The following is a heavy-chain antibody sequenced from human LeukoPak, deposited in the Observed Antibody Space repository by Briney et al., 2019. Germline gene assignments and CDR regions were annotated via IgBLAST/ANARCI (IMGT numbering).Heavy chain of an antibody. CDR1: GGSFSGYY. Sequence: SETLSLTCAVYGGSFSGYYWIWIRQPPGKGLEWIGEINHSGSTNYNPSLKSRVTLSVDTSKNQFSLKLSSVTAADTAVYYCARGVAATVTNAGYYYYYMDVWGKGTTVTVSS. CDR2: INHSGST. CDR3: ARGVAATVTNAGYYYYYMDV. V-gene: IGHV4-34*01. D-gene: IGHD4-17*01. J-gene: IGHJ6*03.